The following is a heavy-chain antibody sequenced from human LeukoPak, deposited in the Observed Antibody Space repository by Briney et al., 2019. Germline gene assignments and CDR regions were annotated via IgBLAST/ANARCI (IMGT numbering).Heavy chain of an antibody. CDR2: ISSSSSTI. J-gene: IGHJ6*03. CDR3: ARDSESSTWYPYYYYMDV. V-gene: IGHV3-48*01. D-gene: IGHD6-13*01. CDR1: GFTFSSYS. Sequence: GGSLRLSCAASGFTFSSYSVSWVRQAPGKGLEWVSYISSSSSTIYYADSVKGRFTISRDNAKNSLYLQMNSLRAEDTAVYYCARDSESSTWYPYYYYMDVWGKGTTVTVSS.